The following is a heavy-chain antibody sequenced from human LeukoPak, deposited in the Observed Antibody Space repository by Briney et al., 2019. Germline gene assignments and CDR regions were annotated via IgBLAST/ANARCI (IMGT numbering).Heavy chain of an antibody. CDR3: GGGSSWSQFDY. CDR1: GYTFTSYY. J-gene: IGHJ4*02. Sequence: ASVKVSCKASGYTFTSYYMHWVRQAPGQGLEWMGIINPSGGSTSYAQKFQGRVNMTRDTSTSTVYMELSSLRSEDTAVYYCGGGSSWSQFDYWGQGTLVTVSS. V-gene: IGHV1-46*01. CDR2: INPSGGST. D-gene: IGHD6-13*01.